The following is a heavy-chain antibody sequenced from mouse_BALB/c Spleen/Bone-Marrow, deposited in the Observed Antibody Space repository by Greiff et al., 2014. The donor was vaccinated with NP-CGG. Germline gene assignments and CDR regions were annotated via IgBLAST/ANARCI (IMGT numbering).Heavy chain of an antibody. CDR3: TRSYYGNYFDV. CDR1: GYTFTSYY. J-gene: IGHJ1*01. D-gene: IGHD2-1*01. CDR2: INPSNGGT. Sequence: VQLQQSGAELVKPGASVKLSCKASGYTFTSYYMYWVKQRPGQGLEWIGEINPSNGGTNFNEKFKSKATLTVDKSSSTAYMQLSSLTSEDSAVYYWTRSYYGNYFDVWGAGTTVTVSS. V-gene: IGHV1S81*02.